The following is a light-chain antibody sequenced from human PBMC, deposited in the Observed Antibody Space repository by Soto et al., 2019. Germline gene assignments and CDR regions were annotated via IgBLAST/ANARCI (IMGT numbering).Light chain of an antibody. CDR1: QGFRND. CDR3: LQHNTYPRT. V-gene: IGKV1-17*01. CDR2: VAS. Sequence: DIQITHSPSSLSASVGDRVTITCRASQGFRNDLAWYQQKPGKAPKRLIYVASSLQSGVPSRFSGSGSGTEFTLTISSLQPEDFATYYCLQHNTYPRTFGQGTK. J-gene: IGKJ1*01.